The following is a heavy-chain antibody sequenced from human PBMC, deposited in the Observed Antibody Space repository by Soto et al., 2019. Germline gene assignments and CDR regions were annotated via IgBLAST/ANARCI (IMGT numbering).Heavy chain of an antibody. Sequence: GGSLRLSCAASGFTFSSYAMSWVRQAPGKGLEWVSGITSSGDSTYYADSVKGRCTISRDNSKNTLYLQMSSLRAEDTAVYYCASRAYYDNSGYYYYYFDYWGRGTLVTVSS. CDR1: GFTFSSYA. CDR3: ASRAYYDNSGYYYYYFDY. CDR2: ITSSGDST. J-gene: IGHJ4*02. V-gene: IGHV3-23*01. D-gene: IGHD3-22*01.